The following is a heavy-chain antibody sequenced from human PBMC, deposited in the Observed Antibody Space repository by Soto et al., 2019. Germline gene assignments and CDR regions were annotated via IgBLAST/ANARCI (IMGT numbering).Heavy chain of an antibody. V-gene: IGHV1-18*01. J-gene: IGHJ6*02. CDR3: ARDGPAPYYYYGMDV. Sequence: QVQLVQSGGGEKKPGASVKVSCKTSGYSFTTYGISWVRQAPGQGLAWMGWISAYNGNTNYAQKLQARVTMTTDTSTSAAYMELRSLRSDDTAVYYCARDGPAPYYYYGMDVWGQGSTVTVSS. CDR1: GYSFTTYG. CDR2: ISAYNGNT.